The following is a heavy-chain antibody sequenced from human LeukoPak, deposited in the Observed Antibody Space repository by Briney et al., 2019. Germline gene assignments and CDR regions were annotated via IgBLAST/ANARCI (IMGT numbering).Heavy chain of an antibody. Sequence: PSVTRCLTCTVPGGSISSYYWNWIRQPPGKGLEWIGCMYYSGGTKYNPSLKSRVTISIDTSKNQFSLNLISVTAADAAVYYCARSPPCYYESSGYPFYLDYWGQGTLVTVAS. CDR3: ARSPPCYYESSGYPFYLDY. CDR2: MYYSGGT. V-gene: IGHV4-59*01. J-gene: IGHJ4*02. CDR1: GGSISSYY. D-gene: IGHD3-22*01.